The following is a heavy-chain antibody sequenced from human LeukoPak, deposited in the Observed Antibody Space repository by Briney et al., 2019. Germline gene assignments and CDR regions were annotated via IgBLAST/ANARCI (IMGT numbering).Heavy chain of an antibody. V-gene: IGHV3-48*03. J-gene: IGHJ4*02. CDR1: GFTFSSYE. Sequence: GGSLRLSCAASGFTFSSYEMNWVRQAPGKGLEWVSYISSSGSTIYYADSVKGRFTISRDNAKNSLYLQMNSLRAEDTAVYYCASLSGYSYGYYFDYWGQGTLVTVSS. CDR3: ASLSGYSYGYYFDY. D-gene: IGHD5-18*01. CDR2: ISSSGSTI.